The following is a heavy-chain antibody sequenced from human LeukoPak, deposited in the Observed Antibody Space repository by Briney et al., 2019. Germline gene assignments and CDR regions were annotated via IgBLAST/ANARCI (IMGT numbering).Heavy chain of an antibody. CDR3: ARYRIAMVRGVIITDDAFDI. D-gene: IGHD3-10*01. V-gene: IGHV4-4*07. CDR2: IYTSGST. CDR1: GGFISSYY. Sequence: PSETLSLTCTVSGGFISSYYWSWIRQPAGKGLEWIGRIYTSGSTNYNPSLKSRVTMSVDTSKNQFSLKLSSVTAADTGVDYCARYRIAMVRGVIITDDAFDIWDQGTMVTVSS. J-gene: IGHJ3*02.